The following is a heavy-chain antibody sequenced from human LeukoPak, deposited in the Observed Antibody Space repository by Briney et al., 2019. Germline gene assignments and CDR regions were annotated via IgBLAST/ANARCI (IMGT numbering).Heavy chain of an antibody. CDR3: ARTRGYYYYMDV. J-gene: IGHJ6*03. CDR1: GGSFSGYY. D-gene: IGHD3-10*01. V-gene: IGHV4-59*01. CDR2: IYYSGST. Sequence: KASETLSLTCAVYGGSFSGYYWSWIRQPPGKGLEWIGYIYYSGSTNYNPSLKSRVTISVDTSKNQFSLKLSSVTAADTAVYYCARTRGYYYYMDVWGKGTTVTISS.